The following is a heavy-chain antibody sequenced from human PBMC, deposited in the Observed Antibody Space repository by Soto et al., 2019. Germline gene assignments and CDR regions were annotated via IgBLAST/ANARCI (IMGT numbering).Heavy chain of an antibody. D-gene: IGHD3-3*01. CDR1: GYNFAGYW. V-gene: IGHV5-51*01. Sequence: PGESLKISCKGSGYNFAGYWTAWVRQMPGKGLELMGIIYPSDSDTRYRPSFQGQVTISADKSISSAYLQWSSLRASDTAMYYCARGGVSTRTFDYWGQGTPVTVSS. CDR3: ARGGVSTRTFDY. J-gene: IGHJ4*02. CDR2: IYPSDSDT.